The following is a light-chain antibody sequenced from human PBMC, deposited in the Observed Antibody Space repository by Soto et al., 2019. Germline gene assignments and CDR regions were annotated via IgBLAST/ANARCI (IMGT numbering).Light chain of an antibody. CDR2: GAS. J-gene: IGKJ2*01. V-gene: IGKV3-15*01. Sequence: EIVMTQSPATLSVSPGERATLSCRASQSVNSNLVWYQQKPGQAPRLLIYGASTRATGVPARFSGSGSGTKFTLTISSLQSEDFAVYYCQQYSNWPPRTFGQGTKLEIK. CDR1: QSVNSN. CDR3: QQYSNWPPRT.